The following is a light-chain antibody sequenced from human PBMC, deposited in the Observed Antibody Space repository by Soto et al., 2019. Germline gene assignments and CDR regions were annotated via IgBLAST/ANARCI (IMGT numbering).Light chain of an antibody. CDR2: GAS. Sequence: EIVMTQSPATLSVSPGERATLSCRASQSVSSNLAWYQQKPGQAPRLLIYGASTRATGIPARFSGSGSGTEFTLNSSSLQSEDCAVYYCQQYTNWPPQYTFGQGTKLEIK. V-gene: IGKV3-15*01. J-gene: IGKJ2*01. CDR1: QSVSSN. CDR3: QQYTNWPPQYT.